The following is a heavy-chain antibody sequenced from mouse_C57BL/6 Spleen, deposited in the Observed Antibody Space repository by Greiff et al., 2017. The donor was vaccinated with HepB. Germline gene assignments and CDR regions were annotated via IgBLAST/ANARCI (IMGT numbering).Heavy chain of an antibody. D-gene: IGHD5-5*01. J-gene: IGHJ4*01. CDR1: GYAFSSSW. Sequence: QVQLQQSGPELVKPGASVKISCKASGYAFSSSWMNWVKQRPGKGLEWIGVINPGSGGTNYNEKFKGKATLTADKSSSTAYMQLSSLTSEDSAVYFCARPYYLYAMDYWGQGTSVTVSS. CDR3: ARPYYLYAMDY. CDR2: INPGSGGT. V-gene: IGHV1-82*01.